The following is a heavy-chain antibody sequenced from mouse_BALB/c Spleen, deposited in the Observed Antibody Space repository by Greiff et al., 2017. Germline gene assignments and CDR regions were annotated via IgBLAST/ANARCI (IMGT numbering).Heavy chain of an antibody. D-gene: IGHD2-4*01. J-gene: IGHJ1*01. CDR3: ARYRDYDWYFDV. CDR2: ISYSGST. CDR1: GYSITSDYA. V-gene: IGHV3-2*02. Sequence: EVKLQESGPGLVKPSQSLSLTCTVTGYSITSDYAWNWIRQFPGNKLEWMGYISYSGSTSYNPSLKSRISITRDTSKNQFFLQLNSVTTEDTATYYCARYRDYDWYFDVWGAGTTVTVSS.